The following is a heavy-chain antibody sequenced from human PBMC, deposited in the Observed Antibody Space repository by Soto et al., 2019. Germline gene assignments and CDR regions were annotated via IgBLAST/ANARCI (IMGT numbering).Heavy chain of an antibody. J-gene: IGHJ3*02. Sequence: QVQLQQWGAGLLKPSETLSLTCTVYGGSFSDYYWSWIRQPPGKGLEWIGEINHSGTTNYNPSLKSRVTMSLDTSNNQFSLRLSSVTAADTAVYFCARRVRGVNDAFNIWGRGTMVTVSS. CDR2: INHSGTT. CDR1: GGSFSDYY. V-gene: IGHV4-34*01. D-gene: IGHD3-10*01. CDR3: ARRVRGVNDAFNI.